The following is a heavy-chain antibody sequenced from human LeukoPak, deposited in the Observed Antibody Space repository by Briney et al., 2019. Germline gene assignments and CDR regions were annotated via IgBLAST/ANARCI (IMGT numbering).Heavy chain of an antibody. D-gene: IGHD1-7*01. CDR2: IYYSGIT. Sequence: SETLSLTCTVSGGSISSYYWSWIRQPPGKGLEWIGYIYYSGITNYNPSLKSRVTISVDTSKNQFSLKLSSVTAADTAVYSCARQAISGTRSWFDPWGQGTLVTVSS. J-gene: IGHJ5*02. V-gene: IGHV4-59*08. CDR3: ARQAISGTRSWFDP. CDR1: GGSISSYY.